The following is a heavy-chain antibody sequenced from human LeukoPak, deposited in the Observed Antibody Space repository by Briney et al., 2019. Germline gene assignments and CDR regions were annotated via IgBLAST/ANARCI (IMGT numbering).Heavy chain of an antibody. D-gene: IGHD6-13*01. CDR2: IKQDGSEK. CDR1: GFTFSSYW. Sequence: GGSLRLSCAASGFTFSSYWMSWVRQAPGKGLEWVANIKQDGSEKYYVDPVKGRFTISRDNAKNSLYLQMNSLRAEDTAVYYCARDRARSSSSWYVVVVGPQDFDYWGQGTLVTVSS. CDR3: ARDRARSSSSWYVVVVGPQDFDY. J-gene: IGHJ4*02. V-gene: IGHV3-7*01.